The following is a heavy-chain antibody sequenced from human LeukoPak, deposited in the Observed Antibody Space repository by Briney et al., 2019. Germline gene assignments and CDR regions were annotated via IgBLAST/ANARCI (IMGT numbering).Heavy chain of an antibody. D-gene: IGHD1-14*01. V-gene: IGHV4-59*08. CDR1: SGSISGYY. CDR2: IYSSGRT. CDR3: ARSYNDFVSWFAP. J-gene: IGHJ5*02. Sequence: PSETLSLTCTVSSGSISGYYWSWIRQPPGKELEGMGYIYSSGRTNYNPSLKSRVTISVDTSKNHFSLKLTSVTAADTAVYYCARSYNDFVSWFAPWGQGTLVTVSS.